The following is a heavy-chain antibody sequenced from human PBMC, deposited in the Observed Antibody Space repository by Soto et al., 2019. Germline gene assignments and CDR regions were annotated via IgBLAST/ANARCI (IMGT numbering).Heavy chain of an antibody. CDR3: ARDRRAGGGTFDY. V-gene: IGHV3-21*01. J-gene: IGHJ4*02. CDR1: GFTFRSYS. CDR2: ISSSSSYI. Sequence: EVQLVESGGGLVKPGGSLRLSCAASGFTFRSYSMNWVRQAPGKGLEWVSSISSSSSYIYYADSVKGRFTISSDNAKNSLYLQMNSLRAEDTAVYYCARDRRAGGGTFDYWGQGALVTFSS. D-gene: IGHD3-16*01.